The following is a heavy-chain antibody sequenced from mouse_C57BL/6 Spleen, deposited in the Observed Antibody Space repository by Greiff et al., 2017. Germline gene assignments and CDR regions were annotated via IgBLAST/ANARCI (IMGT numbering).Heavy chain of an antibody. D-gene: IGHD1-1*01. V-gene: IGHV2-2*01. J-gene: IGHJ4*01. CDR3: ARKREVVPYYAMDY. CDR1: GFSLTSYG. Sequence: VQLQESGPGLVQPSQSLSITCTVSGFSLTSYGVHWVRQSPGKGLEWLGVIWSGGSTDYNAAFISRLSISKDNSKSQVFFKMNSLQADDTAIYYCARKREVVPYYAMDYWGQGTSVTVSS. CDR2: IWSGGST.